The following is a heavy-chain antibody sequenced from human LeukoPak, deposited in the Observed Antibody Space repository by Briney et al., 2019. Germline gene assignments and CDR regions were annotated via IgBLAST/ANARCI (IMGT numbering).Heavy chain of an antibody. V-gene: IGHV4-38-2*02. J-gene: IGHJ4*02. CDR1: GYSISSNYY. CDR2: IYHSGST. D-gene: IGHD1-1*01. CDR3: ARSGGRLAQLNY. Sequence: KTSETLSLTCTVSGYSISSNYYWGWIRQPPGKGLEWIGTIYHSGSTYYNPSLKSRVTISVDTSKNQFFLKLRSVTAADTAVYYCARSGGRLAQLNYWGQGTLVTVSS.